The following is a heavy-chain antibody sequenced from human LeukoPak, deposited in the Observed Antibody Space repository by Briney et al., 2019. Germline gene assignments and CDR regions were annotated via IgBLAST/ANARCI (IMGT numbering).Heavy chain of an antibody. D-gene: IGHD2-21*02. CDR3: AREVTVAGLGY. CDR2: IIPIFGTA. J-gene: IGHJ4*02. V-gene: IGHV1-69*05. Sequence: ASVKVSCKASGYTFPGYDINWVGKPPGQGLDWMGGIIPIFGTANYAQKFQGRVTITTDESTSTAYMELSSLRSEDTAVYYCAREVTVAGLGYWGQGTLVTVSS. CDR1: GYTFPGYD.